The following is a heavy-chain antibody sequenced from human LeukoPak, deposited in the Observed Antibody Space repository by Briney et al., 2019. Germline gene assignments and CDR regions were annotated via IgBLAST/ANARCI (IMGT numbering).Heavy chain of an antibody. Sequence: LAGGSLRLSCEVSGFPFTLYNMNWVRQAPGKGLEWLSYISSSTNTIYYADSVKGRFTISRDNAKNSLYLQMNSLRAEDTAVYYCARVPWAARPGIDYWGQGTLVTVSS. CDR1: GFPFTLYN. J-gene: IGHJ4*02. V-gene: IGHV3-48*04. D-gene: IGHD6-6*01. CDR2: ISSSTNTI. CDR3: ARVPWAARPGIDY.